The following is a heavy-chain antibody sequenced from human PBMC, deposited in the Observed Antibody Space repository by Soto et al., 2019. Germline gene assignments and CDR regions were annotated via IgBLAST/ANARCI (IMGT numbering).Heavy chain of an antibody. V-gene: IGHV3-33*01. CDR3: ARDTSGSYLYFDY. Sequence: QVQLVESGGGVVQSGRSLRLSCAASGFTFSSYGMHWVRQAPGKGLEWVAVIWYDGSNKYYADSVKGRFTISRDNYKNTLYLQMNSLRAEDTAVYYCARDTSGSYLYFDYWGQGTLVTVSS. CDR1: GFTFSSYG. J-gene: IGHJ4*02. D-gene: IGHD1-26*01. CDR2: IWYDGSNK.